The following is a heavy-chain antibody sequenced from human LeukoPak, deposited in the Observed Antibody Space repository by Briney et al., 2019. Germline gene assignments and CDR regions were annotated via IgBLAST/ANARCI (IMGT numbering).Heavy chain of an antibody. Sequence: PGGSLRLSCAASGFTFSSYAMHWVRQAPGKGLEWVAVISYDGSNKYYADSVKGRFTISRDNSKNTLYLQMNSLRAEDTAVYYCAKERSGDYNYYYYMDVWGKGTTVTVSS. CDR3: AKERSGDYNYYYYMDV. CDR1: GFTFSSYA. D-gene: IGHD7-27*01. V-gene: IGHV3-30-3*01. J-gene: IGHJ6*03. CDR2: ISYDGSNK.